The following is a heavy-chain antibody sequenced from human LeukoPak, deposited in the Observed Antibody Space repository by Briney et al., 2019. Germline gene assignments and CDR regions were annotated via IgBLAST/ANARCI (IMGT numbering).Heavy chain of an antibody. CDR2: ISAYNGNT. CDR3: ARDSAYSGSYYRAFDI. D-gene: IGHD1-26*01. Sequence: GASVKVSCKASGYTFTSYGISWVRQAPGQGLEWMGWISAYNGNTNYAQKLQGRVTMTTDTSTSTAYMELRSLRSDDTAVYYCARDSAYSGSYYRAFDIWGQGTMVTVSS. CDR1: GYTFTSYG. J-gene: IGHJ3*02. V-gene: IGHV1-18*01.